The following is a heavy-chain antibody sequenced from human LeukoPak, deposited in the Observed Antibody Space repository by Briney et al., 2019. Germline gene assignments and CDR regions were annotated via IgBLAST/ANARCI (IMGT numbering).Heavy chain of an antibody. D-gene: IGHD5-18*01. J-gene: IGHJ4*02. V-gene: IGHV3-74*01. CDR2: INSDGSST. CDR1: GFTFSSYW. Sequence: PGGSLRLSCAASGFTFSSYWMHWVRQAPGKGLVWVSRINSDGSSTSYADSVKGRFTISGDNAKNTLYLQMNSLRAEDTAVYYCARKVDTAMVRNFDYWGQGTLVTVSS. CDR3: ARKVDTAMVRNFDY.